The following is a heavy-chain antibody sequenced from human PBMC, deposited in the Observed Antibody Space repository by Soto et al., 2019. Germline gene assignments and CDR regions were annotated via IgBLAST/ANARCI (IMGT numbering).Heavy chain of an antibody. V-gene: IGHV4-39*01. J-gene: IGHJ6*02. CDR3: APLSVSLSGPYGIHV. CDR1: GYSVTSRDYY. Sequence: SETLSLTCSVSGYSVTSRDYYWSWIRQPPGKGLEWIGSMFYSGLTYYNPSLKSRVTLSVDTSKNQFSVRLNSVTAADTAVYYCAPLSVSLSGPYGIHVWGQGTTVTVSS. D-gene: IGHD2-15*01. CDR2: MFYSGLT.